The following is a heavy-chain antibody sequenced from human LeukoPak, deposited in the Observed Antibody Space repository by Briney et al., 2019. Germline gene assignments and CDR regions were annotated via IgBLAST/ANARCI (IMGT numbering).Heavy chain of an antibody. J-gene: IGHJ4*02. CDR1: GFTFSSYA. V-gene: IGHV3-53*01. CDR3: ARGTIGVAGTLDF. CDR2: IYSGGTT. Sequence: PGGSLRLSCAASGFTFSSYAMSWVRQAPGKGLEWVSVIYSGGTTYYADSVKGRFTISRDNSKNTLYLQMNSLRADDTAVYYCARGTIGVAGTLDFWGQGTLVTVSS. D-gene: IGHD6-19*01.